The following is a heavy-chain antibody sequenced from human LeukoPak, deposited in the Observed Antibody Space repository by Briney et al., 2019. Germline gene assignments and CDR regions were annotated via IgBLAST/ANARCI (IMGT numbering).Heavy chain of an antibody. J-gene: IGHJ4*02. CDR3: ARSQSSSLIDY. CDR1: GFSLSNYW. D-gene: IGHD6-13*01. V-gene: IGHV3-7*01. CDR2: IKLDGSEK. Sequence: PGGSLRLPCAASGFSLSNYWISWVRQAPGKGLEWVANIKLDGSEKYYVNSVKGRFTISRDNAKNSLNLQMNSLTVEDTAVYYCARSQSSSLIDYWGQGTLVTVSS.